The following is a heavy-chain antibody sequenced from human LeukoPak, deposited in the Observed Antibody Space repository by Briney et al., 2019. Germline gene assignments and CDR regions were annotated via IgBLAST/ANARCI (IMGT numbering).Heavy chain of an antibody. CDR3: ARGLRGIVDY. V-gene: IGHV4-59*01. CDR2: IYYSGSN. D-gene: IGHD2-21*01. Sequence: SETLSLTCTVSGGSISSYYWSWIRQPPGKGLEWIGYIYYSGSNNYNPSLKSRVTISVDTSKNQFSLKLSSVTAADTAVYYCARGLRGIVDYWGQGTLVTVSS. J-gene: IGHJ4*02. CDR1: GGSISSYY.